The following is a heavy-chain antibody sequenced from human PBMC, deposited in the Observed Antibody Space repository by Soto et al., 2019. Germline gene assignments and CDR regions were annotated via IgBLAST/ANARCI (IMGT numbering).Heavy chain of an antibody. V-gene: IGHV1-46*01. CDR1: GCTFARYY. D-gene: IGHD2-2*01. CDR3: ARDFVEVPSALYYFDY. J-gene: IGHJ4*02. Sequence: AAVKVSCKTSGCTFARYYMHWVRQAPGQGLEWMGIINPSGGSTSYAQKFQGRLTMTKDTSTSTVYMELSSLTSEDTAMYYCARDFVEVPSALYYFDYWGQGSLVTVSS. CDR2: INPSGGST.